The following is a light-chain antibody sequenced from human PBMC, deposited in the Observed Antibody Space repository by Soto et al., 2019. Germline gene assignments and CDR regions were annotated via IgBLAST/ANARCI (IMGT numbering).Light chain of an antibody. J-gene: IGLJ3*02. CDR2: GNK. V-gene: IGLV1-40*01. Sequence: QSVLTQPPSVSGAPGQRVTISCTGSSSNSGAGFDVHWYQQLPGTAPKLLIYGNKKRPSGVPDRFSGSKSGTSASLAITGLQPDDEADYYCQSYDTSLSGSWVFGGGSKVTVL. CDR3: QSYDTSLSGSWV. CDR1: SSNSGAGFD.